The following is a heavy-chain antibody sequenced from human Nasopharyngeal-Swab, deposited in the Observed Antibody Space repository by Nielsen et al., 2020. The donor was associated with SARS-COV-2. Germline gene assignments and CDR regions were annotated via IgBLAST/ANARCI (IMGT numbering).Heavy chain of an antibody. Sequence: GSLRLSCAASGFTFSNAWMSWVRQAPGKGLEWVGRIKSKTDGGTTDYAAPVKGRFTISRDDSKNTLYLQMNSLKTEDTAVYYCTTDPKITMVRGVIRLFDYWGQGTLVTVSS. CDR3: TTDPKITMVRGVIRLFDY. J-gene: IGHJ4*02. V-gene: IGHV3-15*01. CDR2: IKSKTDGGTT. CDR1: GFTFSNAW. D-gene: IGHD3-10*01.